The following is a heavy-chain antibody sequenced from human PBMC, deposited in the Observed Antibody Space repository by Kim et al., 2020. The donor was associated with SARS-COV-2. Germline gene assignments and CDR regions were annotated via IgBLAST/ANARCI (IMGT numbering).Heavy chain of an antibody. CDR3: ARDRDIVVVIAIFSDIVHAYSMDI. J-gene: IGHJ6*02. CDR1: GFTFSSYS. CDR2: ISSSSSTI. D-gene: IGHD2-21*01. Sequence: GGSLRLSCAASGFTFSSYSMNWVRQAPGKGLEWVSYISSSSSTIYYADSVKGRFTISRDNAKNSLYLQMNSLRDEDTAVYYCARDRDIVVVIAIFSDIVHAYSMDIWGQGTTVTVSS. V-gene: IGHV3-48*02.